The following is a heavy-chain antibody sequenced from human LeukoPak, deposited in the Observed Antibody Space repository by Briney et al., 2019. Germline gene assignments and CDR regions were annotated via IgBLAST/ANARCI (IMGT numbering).Heavy chain of an antibody. D-gene: IGHD3-22*01. J-gene: IGHJ4*02. Sequence: SETLSLTCSVSGGSISGYYWSWIRQPPGKGLEWIGCIYYTGNTNYNPPLKTRVVISVDTSKNLFSLKLSSATAADTAVYYCARLRNLYDSSGYYPFDYWGQGTLVTVSS. CDR3: ARLRNLYDSSGYYPFDY. CDR2: IYYTGNT. CDR1: GGSISGYY. V-gene: IGHV4-59*08.